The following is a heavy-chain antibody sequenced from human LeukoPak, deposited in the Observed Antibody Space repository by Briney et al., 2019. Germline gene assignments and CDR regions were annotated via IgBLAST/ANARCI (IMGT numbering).Heavy chain of an antibody. J-gene: IGHJ5*01. CDR3: ARQVARNWFDS. Sequence: PSETLSLTCTVSGGSISSSGSSWGWIRQPPGKGLEWIGTIDYDGGTYYNPSLKSRVTISVDTSKNQFSLKLSSVTAAETAVYYCARQVARNWFDSWGPGTLVTVSS. CDR2: IDYDGGT. V-gene: IGHV4-39*01. CDR1: GGSISSSGSS.